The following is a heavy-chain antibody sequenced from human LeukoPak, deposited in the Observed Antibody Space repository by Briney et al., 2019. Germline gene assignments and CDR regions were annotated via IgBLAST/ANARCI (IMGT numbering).Heavy chain of an antibody. V-gene: IGHV3-23*01. CDR3: AKSRRDSLPHIVVVPAVFDY. J-gene: IGHJ4*02. Sequence: PGGSLRLSCAASGFTVSSNYMSWVRQAPGKGLEWVSAIIGSGGSTYYADSVKGRFTTSRDNSKNTLYLQMNSLRAEDTAVYYCAKSRRDSLPHIVVVPAVFDYWGQGTLVTVSS. CDR2: IIGSGGST. CDR1: GFTVSSNY. D-gene: IGHD2-2*01.